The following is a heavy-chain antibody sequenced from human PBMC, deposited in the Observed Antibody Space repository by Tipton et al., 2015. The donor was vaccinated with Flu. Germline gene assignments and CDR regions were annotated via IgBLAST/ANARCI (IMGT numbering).Heavy chain of an antibody. CDR3: AKGNALRVSPFMDV. CDR2: ISYNGGDK. CDR1: GFTFSDYG. V-gene: IGHV3-30*18. D-gene: IGHD4-17*01. J-gene: IGHJ6*02. Sequence: SLRLSCAASGFTFSDYGIHWVRQAPGKGLEWVAVISYNGGDKFYADSVKGRFTVSRDNSKNTLYLQMNSLRAEDTAVYYCAKGNALRVSPFMDVWGQGTTVTVSS.